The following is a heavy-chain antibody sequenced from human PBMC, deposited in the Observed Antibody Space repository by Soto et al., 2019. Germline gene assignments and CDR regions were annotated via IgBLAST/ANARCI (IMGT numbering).Heavy chain of an antibody. D-gene: IGHD2-15*01. CDR1: GFTFRSYA. V-gene: IGHV3-30-3*01. CDR3: ARGDREDIAVVVGARPGEYGVDV. J-gene: IGHJ6*02. CDR2: ISYDGSNK. Sequence: QVQLVESGGGVVQPGRSLRLSCEASGFTFRSYAMHWVRQAPGKGLECVAVISYDGSNKFYRDSVKGRFTISRDNSKNTLYLRINSLRYEDTAVYYCARGDREDIAVVVGARPGEYGVDVWGQGTTVTLSS.